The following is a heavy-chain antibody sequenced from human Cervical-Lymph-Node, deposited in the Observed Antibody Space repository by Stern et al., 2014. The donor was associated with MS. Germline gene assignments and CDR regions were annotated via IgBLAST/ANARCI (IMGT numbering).Heavy chain of an antibody. D-gene: IGHD4-17*01. CDR1: GFTFSSYW. Sequence: EVHLVESGGGLVQPGGSLRLSCAASGFTFSSYWMHWVRQAPGKGLVWVSGIKYDGSRTNYAVSVKGRFTISRDNAKSTLFLQMNSLRADDTAVYYCASNNHYGVSLDYWGQGALVTVSS. CDR3: ASNNHYGVSLDY. V-gene: IGHV3-74*02. CDR2: IKYDGSRT. J-gene: IGHJ4*02.